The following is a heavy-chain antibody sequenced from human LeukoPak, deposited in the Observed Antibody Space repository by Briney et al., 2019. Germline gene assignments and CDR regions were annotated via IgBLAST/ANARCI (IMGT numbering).Heavy chain of an antibody. J-gene: IGHJ3*02. CDR2: ISSIRGNAV. Sequence: GGSLRLSCVASGFPRNDYAMNGIRQAPGKGLEWVAYISSIRGNAVYYADSVRGRFTISRDAAKNSLYLQMHSLKVEDTAVYDCAREVAGHDTAWLHAFDIWGQGAMVTVSS. CDR1: GFPRNDYA. V-gene: IGHV3-48*04. D-gene: IGHD3-9*01. CDR3: AREVAGHDTAWLHAFDI.